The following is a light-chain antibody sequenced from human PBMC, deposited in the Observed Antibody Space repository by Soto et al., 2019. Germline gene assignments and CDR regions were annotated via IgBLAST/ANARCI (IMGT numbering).Light chain of an antibody. CDR2: GAS. J-gene: IGKJ1*01. CDR1: ETVATN. V-gene: IGKV3-15*01. Sequence: VMTQSPATLSVSPGERATLSCWASETVATNLAWYQQKPGQAPRLLISGASTRAAGISDRFRGSGSGTEFTLTNSSLRSEDSAIYYCQQYFEWPPMTFGQGTKVDIK. CDR3: QQYFEWPPMT.